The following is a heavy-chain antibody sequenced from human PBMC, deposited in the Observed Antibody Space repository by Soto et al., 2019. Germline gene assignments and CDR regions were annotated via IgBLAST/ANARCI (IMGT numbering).Heavy chain of an antibody. D-gene: IGHD2-15*01. V-gene: IGHV4-59*01. CDR2: IYYSGST. CDR1: GGSISSYY. Sequence: SETLSLTFTVSGGSISSYYWSWIRQPPGKGLEWIGYIYYSGSTNYNPSLKSRVTISVDTSKNQFSLKLSSVTAADTAVYYCASSRYCSGGSCYSDDAFDIWGQGTMVTVSS. CDR3: ASSRYCSGGSCYSDDAFDI. J-gene: IGHJ3*02.